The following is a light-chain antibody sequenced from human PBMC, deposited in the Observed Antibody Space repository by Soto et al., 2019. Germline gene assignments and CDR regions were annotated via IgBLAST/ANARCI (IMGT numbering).Light chain of an antibody. CDR3: QQHNSYPLT. CDR1: QSISSW. J-gene: IGKJ4*01. CDR2: KAS. V-gene: IGKV1-5*03. Sequence: DIQMTQSPSTLSASVGDRVTITCRASQSISSWLAWYQQKPGKAPKLRIYKASSLESGVPSRFSGSGAGTEFTLTICSLQPDDFGTYYCQQHNSYPLTFGGGTKVEIK.